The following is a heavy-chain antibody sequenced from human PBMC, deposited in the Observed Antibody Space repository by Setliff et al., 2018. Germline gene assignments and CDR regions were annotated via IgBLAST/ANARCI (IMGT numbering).Heavy chain of an antibody. Sequence: PSETLSLSCAASGFTFSTHSMNWVRQAPEKGLEWVSSISRSSTYIYYADSMKGRFTISRDNAKNSLYLQMNSLRAEDTAVYYCAREGYCGGDCYSIDWGQGTLVTVSS. CDR1: GFTFSTHS. CDR2: ISRSSTYI. J-gene: IGHJ4*02. CDR3: AREGYCGGDCYSID. V-gene: IGHV3-21*01. D-gene: IGHD2-21*02.